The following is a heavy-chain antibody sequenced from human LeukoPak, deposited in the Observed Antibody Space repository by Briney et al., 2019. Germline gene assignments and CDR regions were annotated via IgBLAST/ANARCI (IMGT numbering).Heavy chain of an antibody. CDR2: IYYSGST. D-gene: IGHD2-15*01. Sequence: SESLSLTCTVSGGSISSHYWSWIRQPPGKGLGWIGYIYYSGSTNYNPSLKSRVTISVDTSNNQFSLKLSSVTAADTAVYYCARSCSGGSCFTRGYYYYYMDVWGKGTTVTVSS. CDR1: GGSISSHY. J-gene: IGHJ6*03. CDR3: ARSCSGGSCFTRGYYYYYMDV. V-gene: IGHV4-59*11.